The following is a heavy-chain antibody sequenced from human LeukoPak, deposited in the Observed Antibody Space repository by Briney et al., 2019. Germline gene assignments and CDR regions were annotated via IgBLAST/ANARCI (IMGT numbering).Heavy chain of an antibody. V-gene: IGHV4-4*02. J-gene: IGHJ4*02. CDR1: GGSITNTNY. Sequence: SETLSLTCGVSGGSITNTNYWTWRRKPPGKGLEWIGEVNLQGSTNYNPSLMGRVAIAVDTSENHISLQLTSVTAADTAVYYCAREGGPYRPLDYSGQGTLVTVSS. CDR2: VNLQGST. CDR3: AREGGPYRPLDY.